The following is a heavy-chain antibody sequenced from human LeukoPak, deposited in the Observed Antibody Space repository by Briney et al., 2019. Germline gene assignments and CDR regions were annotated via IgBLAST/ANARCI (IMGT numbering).Heavy chain of an antibody. V-gene: IGHV6-1*01. CDR3: ARGVNYLDY. CDR2: TYYRSKWYY. CDR1: GDSVSSSSTG. J-gene: IGHJ4*02. Sequence: SQTLSLTCAISGDSVSSSSTGWNWIRQSPSRGLEWLGRTYYRSKWYYDYAASVKSRMSVNPDTPENQFSLHLNSVTPEDTAVYFCARGVNYLDYWGLGTLVTVSS. D-gene: IGHD4-23*01.